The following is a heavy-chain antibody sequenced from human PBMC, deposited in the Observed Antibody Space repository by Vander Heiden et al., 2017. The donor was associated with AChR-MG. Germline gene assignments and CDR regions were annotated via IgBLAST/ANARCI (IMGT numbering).Heavy chain of an antibody. V-gene: IGHV1-8*01. CDR3: ARVEGNWFDP. Sequence: QVHLVQSGAEVKKPGASVKVSCKASGYTFTNYDINWVRQATGQGLECMGWMNPSSGYTGDAQKFQGRLTMTRNTSISTAYMELSSLRSEDTAVYYCARVEGNWFDPWGHGTLVAVSS. CDR1: GYTFTNYD. D-gene: IGHD3-3*01. J-gene: IGHJ5*02. CDR2: MNPSSGYT.